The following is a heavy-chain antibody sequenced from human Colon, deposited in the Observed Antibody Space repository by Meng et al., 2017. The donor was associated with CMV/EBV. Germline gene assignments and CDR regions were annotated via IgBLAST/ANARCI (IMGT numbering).Heavy chain of an antibody. CDR1: GFSFNDYS. Sequence: CAASGFSFNDYSMSWIRQAPGKELEWISYISSNGRTIYYADSVRGRFTISRDNARNSLFLQMNTLRADDTAVYYCVRTPAAATGWFDPWGQGTLVTVSS. J-gene: IGHJ5*02. D-gene: IGHD6-13*01. CDR3: VRTPAAATGWFDP. V-gene: IGHV3-11*01. CDR2: ISSNGRTI.